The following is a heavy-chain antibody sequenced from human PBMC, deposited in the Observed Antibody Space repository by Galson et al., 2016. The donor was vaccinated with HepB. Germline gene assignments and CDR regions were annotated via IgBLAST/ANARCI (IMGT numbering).Heavy chain of an antibody. D-gene: IGHD7-27*01. V-gene: IGHV4-4*02. CDR3: ARQYTGGHLDY. Sequence: SETLSLTCGVSGASIISRDWWTWVRQPPGKGLEWIGQVYHSGTTNYSPSLKSRATISVDNSKNQFSLMLSSVTAADTAVYYCARQYTGGHLDYWGRGALVTVSS. J-gene: IGHJ4*02. CDR2: VYHSGTT. CDR1: GASIISRDW.